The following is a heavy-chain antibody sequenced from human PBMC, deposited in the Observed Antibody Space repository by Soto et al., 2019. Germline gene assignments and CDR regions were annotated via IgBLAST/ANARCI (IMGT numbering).Heavy chain of an antibody. CDR2: ISSGGADI. J-gene: IGHJ4*02. Sequence: PGGSLRLSCAASGFTFSNYEMHWVRQAPGQGLEWVSHISSGGADIHYADSVRGRLTISRDNAKNSVYLQMNSLTAEDTAVYFCARDKDWAFDYWGQGTLVTVSS. CDR3: ARDKDWAFDY. V-gene: IGHV3-48*03. D-gene: IGHD3-9*01. CDR1: GFTFSNYE.